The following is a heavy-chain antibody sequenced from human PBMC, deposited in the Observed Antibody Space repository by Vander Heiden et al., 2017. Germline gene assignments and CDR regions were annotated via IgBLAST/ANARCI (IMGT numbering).Heavy chain of an antibody. J-gene: IGHJ4*02. V-gene: IGHV3-30*18. CDR2: ISMDGTNK. Sequence: QVHLVESGGGVVQPGRSLRLSCAASGFSFPTYGMHWFRQAPGKGLEWVAVISMDGTNKYYADSVKGRFIISRDNSMHTLDLQMNSLRVEDTAVYYCAKASSGFDIWGQGTLVTVSS. D-gene: IGHD6-25*01. CDR3: AKASSGFDI. CDR1: GFSFPTYG.